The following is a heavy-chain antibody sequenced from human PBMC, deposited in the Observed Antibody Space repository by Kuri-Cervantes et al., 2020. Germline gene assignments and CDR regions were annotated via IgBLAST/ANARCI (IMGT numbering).Heavy chain of an antibody. CDR1: GGTFTSYA. J-gene: IGHJ4*02. Sequence: SVKVSCKASGGTFTSYAISWVRQAPGQGLEWMGVIIPILGSANYAQKFQGRVTITADESTSTAYMELSSLRSDDTAVYYCARDVKRYSSGRAPFDYWGQGTLVTVSS. D-gene: IGHD6-19*01. CDR3: ARDVKRYSSGRAPFDY. CDR2: IIPILGSA. V-gene: IGHV1-69*13.